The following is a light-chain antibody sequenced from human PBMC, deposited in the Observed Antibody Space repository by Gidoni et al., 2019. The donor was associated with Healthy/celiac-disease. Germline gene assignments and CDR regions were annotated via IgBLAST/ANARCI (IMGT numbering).Light chain of an antibody. CDR2: DAS. J-gene: IGKJ1*01. CDR3: QQYNSYLWT. Sequence: DIQMTQSPSTLSASVGDRVTITCRASQSISSWLAWYQQEQGKAHKLLIYDASSLESGVPSRFSDSGSGTEFTLTISSLQPDDFATYYCQQYNSYLWTFGQGTKEEIK. V-gene: IGKV1-5*01. CDR1: QSISSW.